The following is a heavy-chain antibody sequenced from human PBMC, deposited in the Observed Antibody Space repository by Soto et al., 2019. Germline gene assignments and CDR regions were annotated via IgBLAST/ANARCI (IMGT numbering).Heavy chain of an antibody. V-gene: IGHV3-23*01. CDR1: GFTFSSYA. CDR2: ISGSGGST. Sequence: GGSLRLSCAASGFTFSSYAMSWVRQAPGKGLEWVSAISGSGGSTYYADSVKGRFTISRDNSKNTLYLQMNSLGAEDTAVYYCAKDRASSDYYYGMDVWGQGTTVTVSS. CDR3: AKDRASSDYYYGMDV. J-gene: IGHJ6*02. D-gene: IGHD6-6*01.